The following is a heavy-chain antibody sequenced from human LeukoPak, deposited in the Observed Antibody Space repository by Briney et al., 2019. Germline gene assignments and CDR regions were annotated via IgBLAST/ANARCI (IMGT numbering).Heavy chain of an antibody. CDR3: AHFIRYSYGSDY. D-gene: IGHD5-18*01. CDR1: GFALSTSGVG. CDR2: IYWDDDK. V-gene: IGHV2-5*02. Sequence: KGSGPTQVKPPQTLTLPCTLSGFALSTSGVGVGWIRQPPGQALEWLALIYWDDDKRYSPSLKSRLTITKDTSKNLVVLTMTNMDPVDTATYYSAHFIRYSYGSDYCSQGTLVTVSS. J-gene: IGHJ4*02.